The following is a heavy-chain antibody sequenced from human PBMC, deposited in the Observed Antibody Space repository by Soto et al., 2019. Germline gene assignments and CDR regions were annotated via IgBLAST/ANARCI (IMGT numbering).Heavy chain of an antibody. CDR1: GGSISSYY. J-gene: IGHJ6*02. D-gene: IGHD3-3*01. CDR3: ARMGLRFLEWQNTYYGMDV. Sequence: PSETLSLTCTVSGGSISSYYWSWIRQPPGKGLEWIGYIYYSGSTNYNPSLKSRVTISVDTSKNQFSLELSSVTAADTAVYYCARMGLRFLEWQNTYYGMDVWGQGTTVTVSS. V-gene: IGHV4-59*01. CDR2: IYYSGST.